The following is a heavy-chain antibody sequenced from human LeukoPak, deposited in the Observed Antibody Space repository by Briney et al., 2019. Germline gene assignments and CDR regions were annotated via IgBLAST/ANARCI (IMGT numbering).Heavy chain of an antibody. CDR3: ARGPTTVTRAFDY. D-gene: IGHD4-17*01. V-gene: IGHV4-4*07. CDR2: IYTSGST. CDR1: GGSISIYY. J-gene: IGHJ4*02. Sequence: SETLSLTCTVSGGSISIYYWSWIRQPAGKGLEWIGHIYTSGSTNCNPSLKSRVTMSVDTSKNQFSLKLSSVTAADTAVYYCARGPTTVTRAFDYWGQGTLVTVSS.